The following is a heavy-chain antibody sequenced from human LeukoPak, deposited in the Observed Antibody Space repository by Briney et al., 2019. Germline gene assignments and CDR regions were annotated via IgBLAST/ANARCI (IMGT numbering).Heavy chain of an antibody. CDR1: GFTFSDYY. Sequence: GGSLRLSCAASGFTFSDYYMSWIRQAPGKGLEWVSYISSSGRTIYYADSVKGRFTISRDNAKNSLYLQMNSLRAEDTAVYYCARDKALHVVVTAIVDYWGQGTLVTVSS. V-gene: IGHV3-11*01. CDR3: ARDKALHVVVTAIVDY. D-gene: IGHD2-21*02. CDR2: ISSSGRTI. J-gene: IGHJ4*02.